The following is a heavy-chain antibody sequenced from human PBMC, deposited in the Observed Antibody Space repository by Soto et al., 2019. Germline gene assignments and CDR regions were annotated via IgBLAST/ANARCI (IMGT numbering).Heavy chain of an antibody. Sequence: HPGGSLRLSCAASGFTFSSYWMHWVRQAPGKGLVWVSRINSDGSSTSYADSVKGRFTISRDNAKNTLYLQMNSLRAEDTAVYYCASLHCSSTSCPPFGSHYMDVWGKGTTVTVSS. V-gene: IGHV3-74*01. CDR1: GFTFSSYW. J-gene: IGHJ6*03. CDR2: INSDGSST. D-gene: IGHD2-2*01. CDR3: ASLHCSSTSCPPFGSHYMDV.